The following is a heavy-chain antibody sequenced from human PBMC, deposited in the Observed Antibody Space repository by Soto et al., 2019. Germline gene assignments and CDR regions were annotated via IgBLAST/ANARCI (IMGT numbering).Heavy chain of an antibody. V-gene: IGHV3-13*05. J-gene: IGHJ6*02. CDR2: ISAAGDP. Sequence: EVQLVESGGGLVQPGGSLRRSCEASGFTFRNYDMHWVRQGTGKGLEWVSGISAAGDPDYADSVEGRFTISRENAQNSFFLQMHSLRVGDTAVYYCARTDRDFYGLEVWGQGTTVIVSS. CDR1: GFTFRNYD. CDR3: ARTDRDFYGLEV.